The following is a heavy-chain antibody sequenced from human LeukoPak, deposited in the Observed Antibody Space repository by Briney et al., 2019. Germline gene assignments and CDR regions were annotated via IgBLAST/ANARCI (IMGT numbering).Heavy chain of an antibody. CDR1: GFTFSSYS. CDR3: ATDIDTNDIEAFDI. D-gene: IGHD3-22*01. CDR2: ISSSSSYI. J-gene: IGHJ3*02. Sequence: GGSLRLSCAASGFTFSSYSMNWVRQAPGKGLEWVSSISSSSSYIYYADSVQGRFTISRDDAKNSLYLQMNSLRSEDTAVYYCATDIDTNDIEAFDIWGQGTMVTVSS. V-gene: IGHV3-21*04.